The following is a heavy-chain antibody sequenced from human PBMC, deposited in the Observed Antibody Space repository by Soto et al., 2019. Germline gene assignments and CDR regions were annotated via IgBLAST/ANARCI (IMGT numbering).Heavy chain of an antibody. CDR3: ARGGVYPSHYGMDV. CDR2: INHSGST. J-gene: IGHJ6*02. CDR1: GGSFSAYS. Sequence: SETLSLTYAVSGGSFSAYSWSWIRQPPGKGLEWIGEINHSGSTNYNPSLKSRVTISVDTSKNQFSLKLSSVTAADTAVYYCARGGVYPSHYGMDVWGQGTTVT. V-gene: IGHV4-34*01. D-gene: IGHD3-16*01.